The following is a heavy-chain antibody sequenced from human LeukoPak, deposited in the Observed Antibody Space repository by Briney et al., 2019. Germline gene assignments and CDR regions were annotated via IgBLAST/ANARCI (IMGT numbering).Heavy chain of an antibody. CDR1: GGSISSYY. J-gene: IGHJ3*02. D-gene: IGHD3-22*01. V-gene: IGHV4-59*12. CDR3: AREDYDTRAFDI. CDR2: IYYSGST. Sequence: SETLSLTCTVSGGSISSYYWSWIRQPPGKGLEWIGYIYYSGSTNYNPSLKSRVTISVDTSKNQFSLKLSSVTAADTAVYYCAREDYDTRAFDIWGQGTMVTVSS.